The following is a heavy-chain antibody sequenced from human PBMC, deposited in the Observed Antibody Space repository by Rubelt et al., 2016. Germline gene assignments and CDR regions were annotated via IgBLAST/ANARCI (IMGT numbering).Heavy chain of an antibody. CDR3: ARHESAGSSWPFDD. CDR1: GGSISTYY. Sequence: QVQLQESGPGLVKPSETLSLTCAVSGGSISTYYWSWIRQPPGKGLEWIGYIYYSGSANYNPSLKSRVPISVDTSKTQFSLKLTSVTATDTAVYYCARHESAGSSWPFDDWGQGTQVTVSS. D-gene: IGHD6-13*01. J-gene: IGHJ4*02. CDR2: IYYSGSA. V-gene: IGHV4-59*08.